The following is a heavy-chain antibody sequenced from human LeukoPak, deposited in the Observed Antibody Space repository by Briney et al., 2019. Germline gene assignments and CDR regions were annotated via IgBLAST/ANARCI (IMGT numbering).Heavy chain of an antibody. Sequence: SETLSLTCTVSGGSISSSSYYWGWIRQPPGKGLEWIGSIYYSGSTYYNPSLKSRVTISVDTSQNQFSLKLSSVTAADTAVYYCARLRDYGSSYFDYWGQGTLVTVSS. V-gene: IGHV4-39*01. J-gene: IGHJ4*02. CDR2: IYYSGST. CDR1: GGSISSSSYY. D-gene: IGHD4-17*01. CDR3: ARLRDYGSSYFDY.